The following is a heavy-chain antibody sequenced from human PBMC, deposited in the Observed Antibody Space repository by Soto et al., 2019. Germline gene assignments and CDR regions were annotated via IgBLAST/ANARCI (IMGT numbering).Heavy chain of an antibody. V-gene: IGHV3-48*03. J-gene: IGHJ3*02. CDR1: GFTFSSYE. CDR2: INSGGSRI. D-gene: IGHD5-18*01. Sequence: PGGSLRLSCAASGFTFSSYEMDWVRQVPGKGLEWVAYINSGGSRIYYGDSVKGRFTISRDGARNSLYLQMNSLRAEDTAVYYCAKEKSITNSGYDAFDIWGQGTMVTVSS. CDR3: AKEKSITNSGYDAFDI.